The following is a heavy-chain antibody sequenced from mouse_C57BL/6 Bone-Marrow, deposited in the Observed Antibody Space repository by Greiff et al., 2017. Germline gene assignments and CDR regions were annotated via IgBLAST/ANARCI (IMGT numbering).Heavy chain of an antibody. CDR1: GFNIKDDY. CDR2: IDPENGDT. Sequence: EVQLQQSGAELVRPGASVKLSCTASGFNIKDDYMPWVKQRPEQGLEWIGLIDPENGDTEYASKFQGKATITADTASNPAYLQLSSLTSEDTAVYYCTTCPLSTTVVATDYFDYWGQGTTLTVSS. V-gene: IGHV14-4*01. J-gene: IGHJ2*01. CDR3: TTCPLSTTVVATDYFDY. D-gene: IGHD1-1*01.